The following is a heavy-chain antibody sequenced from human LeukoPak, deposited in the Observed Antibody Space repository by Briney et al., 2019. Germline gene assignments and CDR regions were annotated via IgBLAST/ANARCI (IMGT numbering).Heavy chain of an antibody. CDR3: ARGWWSDLVRGVPSFVWDY. CDR1: GGSFSGYY. J-gene: IGHJ4*02. V-gene: IGHV4-34*01. D-gene: IGHD3-10*01. CDR2: INHSGST. Sequence: LETLSLTCAVYGGSFSGYYWSWIREPPGKGLEWMGEINHSGSTNYNPSLKSRVTISVDTSKNQFSLKLSSVTAADTAVYYCARGWWSDLVRGVPSFVWDYWGQGTLVTVSS.